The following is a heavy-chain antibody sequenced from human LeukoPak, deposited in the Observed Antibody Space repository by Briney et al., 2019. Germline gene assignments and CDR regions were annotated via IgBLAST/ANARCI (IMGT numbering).Heavy chain of an antibody. V-gene: IGHV3-21*06. D-gene: IGHD2-21*01. Sequence: PGGSLRLSCAASGFSFSSYTMNWVRQAPGKGLEWVSSISATTNHIYYAGSVRGRFTISRDNAKNSLYLQMNSLRVGDTAVYYCTRDSHMIVSTYYFNNWGQGTLVTVSS. CDR3: TRDSHMIVSTYYFNN. CDR1: GFSFSSYT. CDR2: ISATTNHI. J-gene: IGHJ4*02.